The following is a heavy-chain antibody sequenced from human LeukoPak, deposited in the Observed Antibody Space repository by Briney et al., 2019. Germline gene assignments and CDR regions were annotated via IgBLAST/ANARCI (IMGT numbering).Heavy chain of an antibody. CDR3: ARGRVSSSTWYSTYYYYFYMDV. Sequence: PSETLSLTCSVSDDSITMYYRTWIRQPPGKGLEWIGYLDHTGSTNFNPSLNGRVSISRDTTNNLFSLRLRSVTAADTAVYFCARGRVSSSTWYSTYYYYFYMDVWGKGTTVTVSS. V-gene: IGHV4-59*01. D-gene: IGHD1-1*01. J-gene: IGHJ6*03. CDR1: DDSITMYY. CDR2: LDHTGST.